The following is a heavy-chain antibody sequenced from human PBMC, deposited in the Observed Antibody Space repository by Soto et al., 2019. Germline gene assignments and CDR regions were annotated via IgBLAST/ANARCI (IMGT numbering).Heavy chain of an antibody. Sequence: SETLSLTCSVSSGSIRSYYWSWIRQPPGKEMEWIGYIYYTGSSNYNPSLKSRATISIDMSKNQFSLKLSSVTAADTAVYYCAGDLDSQDFFDYWGQGTLVTVSS. V-gene: IGHV4-59*01. CDR1: SGSIRSYY. J-gene: IGHJ4*02. D-gene: IGHD1-1*01. CDR2: IYYTGSS. CDR3: AGDLDSQDFFDY.